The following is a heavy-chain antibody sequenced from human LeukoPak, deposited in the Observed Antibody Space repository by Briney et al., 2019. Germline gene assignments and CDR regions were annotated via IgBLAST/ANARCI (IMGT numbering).Heavy chain of an antibody. Sequence: SETLSLTCSVSGGSISSYHWSWIRQPPGNGLEWIGYVSTNGNTNYNPSLKGRVTMSVDTSKNQFSLKLSSVTAADTAVYYCAGGATPGAFDIWGQGTMVTVSS. CDR1: GGSISSYH. CDR3: AGGATPGAFDI. V-gene: IGHV4-4*08. J-gene: IGHJ3*02. CDR2: VSTNGNT. D-gene: IGHD1-26*01.